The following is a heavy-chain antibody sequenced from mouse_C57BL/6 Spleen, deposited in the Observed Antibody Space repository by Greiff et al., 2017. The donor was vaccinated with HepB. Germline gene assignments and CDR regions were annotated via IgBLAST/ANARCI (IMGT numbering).Heavy chain of an antibody. CDR1: GYTFTSYW. D-gene: IGHD1-1*01. CDR2: IDPSDSYT. CDR3: ARRTTVVAMNYYAMDY. V-gene: IGHV1-69*01. Sequence: QVQLQQPGAELVMPGASVKLSCKASGYTFTSYWMHWVKQRPGQGLEWIGEIDPSDSYTNYNQKFKGKSTLTVDKSSSTAYMQLSSLTSEDSAVYYCARRTTVVAMNYYAMDYWGQGTSVTVSS. J-gene: IGHJ4*01.